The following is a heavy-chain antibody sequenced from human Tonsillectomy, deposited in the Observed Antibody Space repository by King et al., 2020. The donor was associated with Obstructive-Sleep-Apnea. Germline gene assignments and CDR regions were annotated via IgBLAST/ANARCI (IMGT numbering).Heavy chain of an antibody. CDR3: VRGGYTYDY. V-gene: IGHV3-7*01. CDR2: IKEDGSDK. CDR1: GLTYSNYW. D-gene: IGHD5-18*01. Sequence: QLVQSGGGLVQPGASLRLSCAVAGLTYSNYWMSWVRQAPGKGLEWVAKIKEDGSDKYYVDSVKGRFTISRDNAKNSLYLQMNSLRAEDTAMYYCVRGGYTYDYWGQGTLVTVSS. J-gene: IGHJ4*02.